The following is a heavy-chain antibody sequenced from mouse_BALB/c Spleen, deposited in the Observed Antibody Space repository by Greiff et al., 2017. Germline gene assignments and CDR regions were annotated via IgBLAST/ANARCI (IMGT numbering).Heavy chain of an antibody. CDR2: IWAGGST. CDR1: GFSLTSYG. Sequence: VKLMESGPGLVAPSQSLSITCTVSGFSLTSYGVHWVRQPPGKGLEWLGVIWAGGSTNYNSALMSRLSISKDNSKSQVFLKMNSLQTDDTAMYYCARDRGMRGNYGGVYFDYWGQGTTLTVSS. CDR3: ARDRGMRGNYGGVYFDY. D-gene: IGHD2-1*01. V-gene: IGHV2-9*02. J-gene: IGHJ2*01.